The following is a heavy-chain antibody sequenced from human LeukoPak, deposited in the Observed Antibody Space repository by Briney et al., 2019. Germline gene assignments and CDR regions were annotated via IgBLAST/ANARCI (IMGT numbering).Heavy chain of an antibody. CDR3: AKSEWERLVSYFYYYGMDV. CDR1: GFTFSSYW. Sequence: GGSLRLSCAASGFTFSSYWMHWVRQAPGKGLVWVSRISSDGSDTTYADSVKGRFTISRDNSKNTLYLQMNSLRTEDTAVYYCAKSEWERLVSYFYYYGMDVWGQGTAVTVSS. CDR2: ISSDGSDT. J-gene: IGHJ6*02. V-gene: IGHV3-74*01. D-gene: IGHD6-13*01.